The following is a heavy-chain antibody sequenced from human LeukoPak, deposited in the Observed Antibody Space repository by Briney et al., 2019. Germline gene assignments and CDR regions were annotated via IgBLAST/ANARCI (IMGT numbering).Heavy chain of an antibody. V-gene: IGHV3-30*04. J-gene: IGHJ4*02. CDR3: ARDLKENHLRFLEWSLQGHDY. CDR2: ISYDGSNK. CDR1: GFTFSSYA. Sequence: GGSLRLSCAASGFTFSSYAMHWVRQAPGKGLEWVAVISYDGSNKYYADSVKGRFTISRDNAKNSLYLQMNSLRAEDTAVYYCARDLKENHLRFLEWSLQGHDYWGQGTLVTVSS. D-gene: IGHD3-3*01.